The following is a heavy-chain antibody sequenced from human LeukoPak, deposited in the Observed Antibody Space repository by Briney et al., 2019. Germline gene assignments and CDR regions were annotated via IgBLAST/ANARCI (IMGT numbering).Heavy chain of an antibody. V-gene: IGHV3-30*02. Sequence: GGSLRLSCAASGFTFSSYGMHWVRQAPGKGLEWVAVIPYDGSNKYYADSVKGRFTISRDNSKNTLYLQMNSLRAEDTAVYYCAKPLGAAAGTDNWFDPWGQGTLVTVSS. CDR3: AKPLGAAAGTDNWFDP. D-gene: IGHD6-13*01. CDR2: IPYDGSNK. J-gene: IGHJ5*02. CDR1: GFTFSSYG.